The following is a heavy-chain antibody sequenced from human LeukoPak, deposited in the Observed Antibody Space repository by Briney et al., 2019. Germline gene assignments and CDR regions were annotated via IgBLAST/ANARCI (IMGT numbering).Heavy chain of an antibody. CDR3: ARDSGGGGSYYNYYGMDV. D-gene: IGHD1-26*01. J-gene: IGHJ6*02. CDR2: IYYSGST. Sequence: PSETLSLTCTVSGGSISSYYWSWIRQPPGKGLEWIGYIYYSGSTNYNPSLKSRVTISVDTSKNQFSLKLSSVTAADTAVYYCARDSGGGGSYYNYYGMDVWGQGTTVTVSS. V-gene: IGHV4-59*12. CDR1: GGSISSYY.